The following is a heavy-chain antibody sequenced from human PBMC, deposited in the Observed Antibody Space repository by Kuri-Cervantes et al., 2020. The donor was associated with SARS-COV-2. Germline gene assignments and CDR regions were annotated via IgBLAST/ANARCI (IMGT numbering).Heavy chain of an antibody. D-gene: IGHD2-21*02. CDR3: ARVILCGGNCYPFDY. CDR2: ISAYNGNT. CDR1: GYTFTSDG. Sequence: ASVKVSCKASGYTFTSDGISWVRQAPGQGLEWMGWISAYNGNTNYAQKLQGRVTMTTDTSTSTAYMELRSLRSDDAAVYYCARVILCGGNCYPFDYWGQGTLVTVSS. V-gene: IGHV1-18*01. J-gene: IGHJ4*02.